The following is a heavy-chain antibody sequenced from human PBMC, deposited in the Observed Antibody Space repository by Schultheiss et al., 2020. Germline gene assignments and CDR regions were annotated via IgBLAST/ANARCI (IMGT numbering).Heavy chain of an antibody. Sequence: SETLSLTCTVSRGSVNSGSYYWSWIRQPPGKGLEWIGSIYYSGSTYYNPSLKSRVTMSIDKSNNKFSLKLNSVTAADTAVYSCARAMYISAWYSGFDYWGQGALVTVSS. CDR2: IYYSGST. J-gene: IGHJ4*02. V-gene: IGHV4-39*07. CDR3: ARAMYISAWYSGFDY. D-gene: IGHD6-19*01. CDR1: RGSVNSGSYY.